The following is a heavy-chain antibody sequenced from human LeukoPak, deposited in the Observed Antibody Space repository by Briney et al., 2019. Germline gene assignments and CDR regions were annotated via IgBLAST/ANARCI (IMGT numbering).Heavy chain of an antibody. Sequence: GASVKVSCKASGYTFTSYDINWVRQATGQGLEWMGWMNPKSGNTGYAQKFQGRVTMTRNTSISTAYMELSSLRSEGTAVYYCARRSGLGIGFGYYYYYMDVWGKGTTVTVSS. J-gene: IGHJ6*03. V-gene: IGHV1-8*01. CDR2: MNPKSGNT. CDR1: GYTFTSYD. CDR3: ARRSGLGIGFGYYYYYMDV. D-gene: IGHD3-3*01.